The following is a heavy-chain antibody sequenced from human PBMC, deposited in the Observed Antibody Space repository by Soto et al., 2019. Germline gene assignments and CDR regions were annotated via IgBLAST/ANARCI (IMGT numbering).Heavy chain of an antibody. V-gene: IGHV6-1*01. Sequence: SQTLSLTCVIYGDSVSSETGAWSWIRQCPSRGLEWVGRTYYRFKWFHEYAACVKSQITIKPDTSNNHLPLHLSTVTADDTAEDYCARDWGYCSGASCQLNYYYNMHVGGQGTTVTVS. D-gene: IGHD2-15*01. CDR2: TYYRFKWFH. CDR1: GDSVSSETGA. CDR3: ARDWGYCSGASCQLNYYYNMHV. J-gene: IGHJ6*02.